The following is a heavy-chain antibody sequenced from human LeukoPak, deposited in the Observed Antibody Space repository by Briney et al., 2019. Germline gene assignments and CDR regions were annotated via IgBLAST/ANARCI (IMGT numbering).Heavy chain of an antibody. CDR2: IKQDGSEK. V-gene: IGHV3-7*01. Sequence: GGSLRLSCAASGFTCSSYWMSWVRQAPGKGLEWVANIKQDGSEKYYVDSVKGRFTISRDNAKNSLYLQMNSLRAEDTAVYYCAKEGSTSPNWFDPWGQGTLVTVSS. D-gene: IGHD2-2*01. CDR3: AKEGSTSPNWFDP. CDR1: GFTCSSYW. J-gene: IGHJ5*02.